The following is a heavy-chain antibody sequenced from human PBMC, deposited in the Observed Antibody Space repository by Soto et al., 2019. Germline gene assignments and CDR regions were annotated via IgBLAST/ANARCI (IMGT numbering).Heavy chain of an antibody. D-gene: IGHD3-22*01. CDR3: ARDHYDSSGHFDY. V-gene: IGHV1-69*06. J-gene: IGHJ4*02. CDR2: IIPIFGTA. CDR1: GGTFSSYA. Sequence: GASVKVSCKASGGTFSSYAISWVRQAPGQGLEWMGGIIPIFGTANYAQKFQGRVTITADKYTSTAYMELSSLRSEDTAVYYCARDHYDSSGHFDYWGQGXLVTVSS.